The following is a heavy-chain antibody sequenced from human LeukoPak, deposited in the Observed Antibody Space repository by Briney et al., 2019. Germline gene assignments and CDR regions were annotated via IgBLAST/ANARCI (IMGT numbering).Heavy chain of an antibody. CDR1: GYRFTNYW. J-gene: IGHJ4*02. D-gene: IGHD2-2*01. V-gene: IGHV5-51*01. CDR2: IYPGDSDT. Sequence: GESLKISCNGSGYRFTNYWIGWVRPMPGKGLEWMGIIYPGDSDTRYSPSFQGQVTISADKAISTAYLQWSSLKASDTAMYYCAIAGDSSTNCYRCFNYWGQGTLVTVSS. CDR3: AIAGDSSTNCYRCFNY.